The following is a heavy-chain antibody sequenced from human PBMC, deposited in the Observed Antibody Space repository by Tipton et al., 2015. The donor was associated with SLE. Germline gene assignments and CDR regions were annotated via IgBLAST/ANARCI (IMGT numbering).Heavy chain of an antibody. J-gene: IGHJ3*02. Sequence: PGLVKPSETLSLTCTVSGGSISSYYWSWIRQPPGKGLEWIGYIYYSGSTNYNPSLKSRVTISVDTSKNQFSLKLSPVTAADTAVYYCAREGYDSSGYYAFDIWGQGTMVTVSS. CDR3: AREGYDSSGYYAFDI. CDR2: IYYSGST. V-gene: IGHV4-59*01. CDR1: GGSISSYY. D-gene: IGHD3-22*01.